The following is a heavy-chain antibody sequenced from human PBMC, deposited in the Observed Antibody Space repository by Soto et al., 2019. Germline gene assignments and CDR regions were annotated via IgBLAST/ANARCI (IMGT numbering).Heavy chain of an antibody. D-gene: IGHD3-10*01. Sequence: PGGSLRLSCSASGFNFSDYAKHWVRQTSGKGLEYVSVIRSAGDRIYYLDSVKGRFTISRDNSRNTLYLEMTSLRAEDTALYYCVKQTGSGSYYNVGSGGHFDSWGQGILVTVSS. J-gene: IGHJ4*02. CDR2: IRSAGDRI. CDR1: GFNFSDYA. V-gene: IGHV3-64D*08. CDR3: VKQTGSGSYYNVGSGGHFDS.